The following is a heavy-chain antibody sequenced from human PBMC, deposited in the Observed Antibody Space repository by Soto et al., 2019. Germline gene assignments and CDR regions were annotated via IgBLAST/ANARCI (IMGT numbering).Heavy chain of an antibody. J-gene: IGHJ5*02. V-gene: IGHV4-39*01. CDR3: TRRYNWNGNYFDP. D-gene: IGHD1-20*01. Sequence: SETLSLTCTVSGASISVHSYYWTWIRQPPGKGLEWIGSSYYSGTTYFNPSLKSRATISVDTSKNQFSLRLTSVTAADTAIYYCTRRYNWNGNYFDPWGPGALVTVS. CDR1: GASISVHSYY. CDR2: SYYSGTT.